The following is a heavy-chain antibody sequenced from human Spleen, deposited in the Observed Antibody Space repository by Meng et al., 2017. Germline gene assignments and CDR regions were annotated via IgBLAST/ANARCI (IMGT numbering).Heavy chain of an antibody. CDR1: GFTFDDYA. CDR2: ISWNSGSI. Sequence: SLKISCAASGFTFDDYAMRWVRQAPGKGLEWVSGISWNSGSIGYADSVKGRFTISRDNAKNSLYLQMNSLRAEDTALYYCAKVAEWPDAFDIWGQGTMVTVSS. D-gene: IGHD3-3*01. J-gene: IGHJ3*02. CDR3: AKVAEWPDAFDI. V-gene: IGHV3-9*01.